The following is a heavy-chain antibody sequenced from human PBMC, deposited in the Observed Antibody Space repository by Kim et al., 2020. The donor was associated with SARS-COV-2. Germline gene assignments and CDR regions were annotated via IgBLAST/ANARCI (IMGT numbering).Heavy chain of an antibody. V-gene: IGHV4-34*01. D-gene: IGHD3-16*01. Sequence: STNYNPSLKSRVTISVDTSKNQFSLKLSSVTAADTAVYYCARGVRKRLDYWGQGTLVTVSS. CDR2: ST. J-gene: IGHJ4*02. CDR3: ARGVRKRLDY.